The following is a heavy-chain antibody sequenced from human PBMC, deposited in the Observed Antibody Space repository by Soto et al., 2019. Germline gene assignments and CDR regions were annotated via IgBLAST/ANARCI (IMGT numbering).Heavy chain of an antibody. D-gene: IGHD4-17*01. J-gene: IGHJ3*02. CDR1: GFTFSSYW. CDR2: IKQDGSEK. Sequence: GGSLRLSCAASGFTFSSYWMSWVRQAPGKGLEWVANIKQDGSEKYYVDSVKGRFTISRDNSKNTLYLQMNSLRAEDTAVYYCAKGVDYGDYYAFDIWGQGTMVTVSS. CDR3: AKGVDYGDYYAFDI. V-gene: IGHV3-7*01.